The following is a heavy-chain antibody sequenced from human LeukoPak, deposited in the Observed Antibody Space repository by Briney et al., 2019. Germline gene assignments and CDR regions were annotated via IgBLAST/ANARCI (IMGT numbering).Heavy chain of an antibody. CDR3: ASPAMAFIDQGRYNYYYYMDV. CDR2: IYHSGST. Sequence: SETLSLTCTVSGYSISSGYYWGWIRQPPGKGLEWIGSIYHSGSTYYNPSLKSRVTISVDTSKNQFSLKLSSVTAADTAVYYCASPAMAFIDQGRYNYYYYMDVWGKGITVTVSS. J-gene: IGHJ6*03. V-gene: IGHV4-38-2*02. D-gene: IGHD5-18*01. CDR1: GYSISSGYY.